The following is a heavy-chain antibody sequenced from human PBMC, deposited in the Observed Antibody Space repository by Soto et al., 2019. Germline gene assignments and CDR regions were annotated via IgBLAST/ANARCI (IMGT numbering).Heavy chain of an antibody. Sequence: GDTLKTSCKGSVYSFTSYCNSWVRQMPGKGLEWMGRIDPSDSYTNYSPSFQGHVTISADKAISTAYLQLSSLKASDTAMYDCARQGCFSSTSCYYHSNYYYYGMDVWGQGTTVPVS. CDR1: VYSFTSYC. CDR3: ARQGCFSSTSCYYHSNYYYYGMDV. D-gene: IGHD2-2*01. CDR2: IDPSDSYT. J-gene: IGHJ6*02. V-gene: IGHV5-10-1*01.